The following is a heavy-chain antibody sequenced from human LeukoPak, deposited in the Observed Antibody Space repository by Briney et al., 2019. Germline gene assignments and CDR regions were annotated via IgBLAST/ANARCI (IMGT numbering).Heavy chain of an antibody. D-gene: IGHD6-13*01. CDR1: GFTVSSNY. CDR2: IYSGGST. CDR3: ARASSSSRYGAFDI. V-gene: IGHV3-53*01. J-gene: IGHJ3*02. Sequence: PGGSLRLSCAASGFTVSSNYMSWVRQAPGKGLEWVSVIYSGGSTYYADSVKGRFTISRDNSKNTLYLQMNSLRAEDTAVYYCARASSSSRYGAFDIWGQGTIVTVSS.